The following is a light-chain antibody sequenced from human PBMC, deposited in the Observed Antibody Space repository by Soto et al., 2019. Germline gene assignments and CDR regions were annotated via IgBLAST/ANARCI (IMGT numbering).Light chain of an antibody. J-gene: IGKJ4*01. CDR2: KAS. V-gene: IGKV1-5*03. CDR1: QSLTNW. CDR3: QQSYSNPLT. Sequence: DIQMTQSPSTLSASVGDRVTITCRASQSLTNWLAWYQQKPGKAPKLLIYKASSLESGVPSRFSGSYSGTDVTLTINSLQPEDFATYYCQQSYSNPLTFGGGTKVDIK.